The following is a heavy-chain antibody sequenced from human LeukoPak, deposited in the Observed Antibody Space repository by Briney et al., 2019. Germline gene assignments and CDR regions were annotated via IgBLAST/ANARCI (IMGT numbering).Heavy chain of an antibody. CDR3: ARGIAAAGNRFDP. V-gene: IGHV4-61*01. CDR2: IYYSGST. D-gene: IGHD6-13*01. CDR1: GDSISRGYY. Sequence: PSETLSLTCSVSGDSISRGYYWGWIRQPPGKGLEWIGYIYYSGSTNYNPSLKSRVTISVDTSKNQFSLKLSSVTAADTAVYYCARGIAAAGNRFDPWGQGTLVTVSS. J-gene: IGHJ5*02.